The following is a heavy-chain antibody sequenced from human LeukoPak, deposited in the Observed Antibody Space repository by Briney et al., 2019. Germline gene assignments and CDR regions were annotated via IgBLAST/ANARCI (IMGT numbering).Heavy chain of an antibody. D-gene: IGHD3-10*01. CDR3: ADFGSGSYIFDY. CDR2: IGHSSGT. CDR1: GFAFSSYA. V-gene: IGHV3-23*01. Sequence: GGSLRLSCAASGFAFSSYAMSWVRQAPGKGPEWVATIGHSSGTWYADSVMGRFTVPRDNSKSTLYLEMNSLRGEDTAQYYCADFGSGSYIFDYWGQGSLVTVSS. J-gene: IGHJ4*02.